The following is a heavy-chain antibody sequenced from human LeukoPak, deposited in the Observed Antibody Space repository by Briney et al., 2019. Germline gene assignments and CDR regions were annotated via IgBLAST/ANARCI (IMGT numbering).Heavy chain of an antibody. CDR1: GGTFSSHA. D-gene: IGHD3-3*01. CDR3: ARARTPLDFWSGYYTGILGMDV. CDR2: IIPIFGTA. J-gene: IGHJ6*02. Sequence: SVKVSCKASGGTFSSHAISWVRQAPGQGLEWMGGIIPIFGTANYAQKFQGRVTITADESTSTAYMELSSLRSEDTAVYYCARARTPLDFWSGYYTGILGMDVWGQGTTVTVSS. V-gene: IGHV1-69*01.